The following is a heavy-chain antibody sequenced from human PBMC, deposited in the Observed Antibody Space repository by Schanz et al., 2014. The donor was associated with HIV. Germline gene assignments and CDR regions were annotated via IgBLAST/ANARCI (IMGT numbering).Heavy chain of an antibody. CDR2: IIPIFGTT. D-gene: IGHD6-13*01. CDR3: ARDSPVAAGTLDY. CDR1: GGTFSNYA. J-gene: IGHJ4*02. V-gene: IGHV1-69*01. Sequence: QVQLVQSGAEVKKTGSSVKVSCKASGGTFSNYAMTWVRQAPGQGLEWMGGIIPIFGTTKYAQKFQGRVTITADESTSTAYMELSSLRSEDTAVYYCARDSPVAAGTLDYWGQGTLVTVSS.